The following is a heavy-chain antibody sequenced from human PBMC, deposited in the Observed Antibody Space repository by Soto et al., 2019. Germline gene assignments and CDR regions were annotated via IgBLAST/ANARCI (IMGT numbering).Heavy chain of an antibody. Sequence: QVQLQESGPGLVKPSETLSLTCTVSGGSISSYYWSWIRQPPGKGLEWIGSIYYSGSTNYNPSLKRRVTKSVDTSKNQFSLKLSSVTAADTAVYYCAREGGGAFDIWGQGTMVTVSS. CDR3: AREGGGAFDI. V-gene: IGHV4-59*13. D-gene: IGHD3-16*01. CDR2: IYYSGST. CDR1: GGSISSYY. J-gene: IGHJ3*02.